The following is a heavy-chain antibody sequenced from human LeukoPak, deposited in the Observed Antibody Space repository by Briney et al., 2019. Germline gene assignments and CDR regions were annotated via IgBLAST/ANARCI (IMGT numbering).Heavy chain of an antibody. CDR1: GFTFGPYTM. CDR2: IYHSGST. CDR3: ARTSSRSYYYDSSENWFDP. J-gene: IGHJ5*02. V-gene: IGHV4-4*02. Sequence: PGGSLRLSCAASGFTFGPYTMNWVRQPPGKGLEWIGEIYHSGSTNYNPSLKSRVTISVDKSKNQFSLKLSSVTAADTAVYYCARTSSRSYYYDSSENWFDPWGQGTLVTVSS. D-gene: IGHD3-22*01.